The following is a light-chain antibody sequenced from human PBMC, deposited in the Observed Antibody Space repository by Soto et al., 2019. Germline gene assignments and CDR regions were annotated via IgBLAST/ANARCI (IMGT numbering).Light chain of an antibody. Sequence: EIVLTQSPGTLSLSPGERGTLSCRASQSVGSNYLAWYQQKPGQAPRLLIYGASNRATGIPDRFSGSGSGTDFTLTISRLEPEDFAVYYCQQYGSSGTFGQGTKVDIK. V-gene: IGKV3-20*01. CDR1: QSVGSNY. CDR2: GAS. J-gene: IGKJ1*01. CDR3: QQYGSSGT.